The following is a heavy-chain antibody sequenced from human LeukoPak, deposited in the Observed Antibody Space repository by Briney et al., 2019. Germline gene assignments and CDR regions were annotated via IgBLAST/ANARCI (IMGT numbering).Heavy chain of an antibody. CDR2: IYRNADGGTT. CDR1: GFTFSNAW. Sequence: PGGSLRLSCAASGFTFSNAWMTWVLQAPGKGLEWVGRIYRNADGGTTDYAAPVKGRFTISRDDSKNTLYLQMNSLKTEDTAVYYCTTDSYCSTTTCYASSNYYYGLDAWGQGTSVTVSS. D-gene: IGHD2-2*01. V-gene: IGHV3-15*05. CDR3: TTDSYCSTTTCYASSNYYYGLDA. J-gene: IGHJ6*02.